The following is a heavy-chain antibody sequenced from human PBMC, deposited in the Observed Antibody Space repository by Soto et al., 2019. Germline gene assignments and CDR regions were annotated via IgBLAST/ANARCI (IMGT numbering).Heavy chain of an antibody. Sequence: EVQLVESGGGLVQPGKSLRLSCEASGFTFSTFGMHWVRQAPGKGLEWVSYISSGGGTIYYADSVKGRFTISRDNAKNSLDMEMHSRRAEDTAVYYCARRDCSSNRFLLGYWGQGTLV. J-gene: IGHJ4*02. D-gene: IGHD2-15*01. CDR3: ARRDCSSNRFLLGY. V-gene: IGHV3-48*03. CDR1: GFTFSTFG. CDR2: ISSGGGTI.